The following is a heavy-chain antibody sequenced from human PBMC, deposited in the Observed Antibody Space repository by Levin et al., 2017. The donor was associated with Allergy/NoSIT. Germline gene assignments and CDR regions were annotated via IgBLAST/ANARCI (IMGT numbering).Heavy chain of an antibody. D-gene: IGHD1-26*01. Sequence: GGSLRLSCAASVFIFINYNFNCVXXXXXKGLEWVSSISSRSSYIFYADSVKGRFIISRDNAKNSLYLQINSLRAEDTAVYYCARGLGEAGAFDMWGQGTMVTVSS. CDR3: ARGLGEAGAFDM. CDR2: ISSRSSYI. CDR1: VFIFINYN. J-gene: IGHJ3*02. V-gene: IGHV3-21*01.